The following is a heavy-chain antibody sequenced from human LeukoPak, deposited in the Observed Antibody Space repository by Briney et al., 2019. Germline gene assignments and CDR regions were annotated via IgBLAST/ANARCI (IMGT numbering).Heavy chain of an antibody. V-gene: IGHV3-7*04. D-gene: IGHD3-9*01. J-gene: IGHJ4*02. CDR1: GFTFSNSW. Sequence: GGSLRLSCSASGFTFSNSWMSWVRQAPGKGLEWVANIKQDGSEKFCVDSVKGRFTISRDNAKNSLDLQMNSLRAEDTAVYYCTKDFDWLSGDRFDYWGQGTLVTASS. CDR3: TKDFDWLSGDRFDY. CDR2: IKQDGSEK.